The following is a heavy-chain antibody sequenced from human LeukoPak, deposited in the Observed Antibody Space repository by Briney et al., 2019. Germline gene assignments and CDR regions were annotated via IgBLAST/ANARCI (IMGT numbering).Heavy chain of an antibody. CDR3: ARIVYSSSIDY. CDR2: IYYSGRT. Sequence: SETLSLTCTVSGGSISSTSYYWGWIRQPPGKGLECIGSIYYSGRTYYNPSLKSRVTISVDTSKNRFSLKLSSVTAVDTAVYYCARIVYSSSIDYWGQGTLVTVSS. J-gene: IGHJ4*02. D-gene: IGHD6-6*01. V-gene: IGHV4-39*07. CDR1: GGSISSTSYY.